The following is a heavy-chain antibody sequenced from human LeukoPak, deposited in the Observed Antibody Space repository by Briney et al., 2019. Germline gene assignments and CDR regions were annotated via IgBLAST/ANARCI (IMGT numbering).Heavy chain of an antibody. CDR1: GGSISSYY. V-gene: IGHV4-4*07. D-gene: IGHD3-10*01. J-gene: IGHJ6*03. CDR2: IYTSGST. Sequence: SETLSLTCTVSGGSISSYYWSWIRQPAGKGLEWIGRIYTSGSTNYNPSLKSRVTMSVDTSKNQFSLKLSSVTAADTAVYYCARHGRWGSGSYSIMWGRYYYYYMDVWGKGTTVTISS. CDR3: ARHGRWGSGSYSIMWGRYYYYYMDV.